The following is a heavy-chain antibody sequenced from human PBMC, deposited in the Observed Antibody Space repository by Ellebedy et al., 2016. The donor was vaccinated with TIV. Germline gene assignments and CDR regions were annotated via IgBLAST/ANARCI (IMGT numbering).Heavy chain of an antibody. CDR1: GFTFSSYA. D-gene: IGHD1-26*01. Sequence: GGSLRLSCAASGFTFSSYAMSWVRQAPGKGLEWVSAISGSGGSTYYADSVKGLFTISRDNSKRTLYLQMNSLRAEDTAVYYCAKDSSIVGVTPNWFDPWGQGTLVTVSS. J-gene: IGHJ5*02. CDR2: ISGSGGST. CDR3: AKDSSIVGVTPNWFDP. V-gene: IGHV3-23*01.